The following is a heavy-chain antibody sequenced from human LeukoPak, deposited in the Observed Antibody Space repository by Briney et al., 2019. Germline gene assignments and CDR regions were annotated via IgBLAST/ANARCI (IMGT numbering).Heavy chain of an antibody. D-gene: IGHD3-10*01. J-gene: IGHJ6*02. CDR3: ATDTGVYYHGLVREARYYYAMDV. V-gene: IGHV1-69*13. Sequence: EASVKVSCKASGGTFSSYAFSWVRQAPGQGLEWMGRVIPIFGITDYAQKFQGRVTITADESTSTGYMELSSLRSEDTAVYYCATDTGVYYHGLVREARYYYAMDVWGQGTTVTVSS. CDR2: VIPIFGIT. CDR1: GGTFSSYA.